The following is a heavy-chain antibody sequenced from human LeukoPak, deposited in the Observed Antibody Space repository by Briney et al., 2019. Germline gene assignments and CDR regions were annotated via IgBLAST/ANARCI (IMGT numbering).Heavy chain of an antibody. V-gene: IGHV3-15*01. Sequence: GGSLRLSCKVSGFSFNAAWMNWVRQAPGKGLEWLGRIKSKTDGGTVDSAAPVRGRFTLSRDDSINTLYLQMDSLKTEDTGVYYCTTLNWPRFDSWGQGTLVTVAS. CDR3: TTLNWPRFDS. CDR2: IKSKTDGGTV. D-gene: IGHD1-20*01. CDR1: GFSFNAAW. J-gene: IGHJ4*02.